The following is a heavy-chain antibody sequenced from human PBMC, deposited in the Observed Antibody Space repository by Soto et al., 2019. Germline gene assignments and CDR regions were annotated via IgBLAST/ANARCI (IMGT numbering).Heavy chain of an antibody. CDR1: GGSISSSSYY. V-gene: IGHV4-39*01. CDR2: IFYTGDT. CDR3: ARHAYYDYFMDV. Sequence: SETLSLTCTVSGGSISSSSYYWGWIRQPPGKGLEWIGSIFYTGDTYYKSSLRSRVTLSVDTSKNQFSLRLSSATAADTAVYYCARHAYYDYFMDVWGKGTTITVSS. J-gene: IGHJ6*03.